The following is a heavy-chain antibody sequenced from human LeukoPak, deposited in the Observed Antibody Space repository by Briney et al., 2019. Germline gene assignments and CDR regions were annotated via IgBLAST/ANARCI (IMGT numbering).Heavy chain of an antibody. J-gene: IGHJ3*02. V-gene: IGHV1-46*01. Sequence: ASVKVSCKASGYTFTSYYMHWVRQAPGQGLEWMGIINPSGGSTSYAQKLQGRVTMTRDTSTSTVYMEPSSLRSEDTAVYYCARGRLLRFLEWLLTPAFDIWGQGTMVTVSS. CDR1: GYTFTSYY. D-gene: IGHD3-3*01. CDR2: INPSGGST. CDR3: ARGRLLRFLEWLLTPAFDI.